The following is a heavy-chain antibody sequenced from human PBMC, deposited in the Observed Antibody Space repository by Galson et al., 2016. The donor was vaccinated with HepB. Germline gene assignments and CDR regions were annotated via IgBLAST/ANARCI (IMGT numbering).Heavy chain of an antibody. CDR1: GGSISSGGYY. CDR2: IYDSGTT. D-gene: IGHD5-12*01. CDR3: ARAVAVATLGAVDWFDP. Sequence: TLSLTCTVSGGSISSGGYYWSWIRQHPGKGLEWIGYIYDSGTTYDNPSLKSRLTISVDTSKNQFSLTLNSVTAADTAIYYCARAVAVATLGAVDWFDPWGQGTLVTVSS. V-gene: IGHV4-31*03. J-gene: IGHJ5*02.